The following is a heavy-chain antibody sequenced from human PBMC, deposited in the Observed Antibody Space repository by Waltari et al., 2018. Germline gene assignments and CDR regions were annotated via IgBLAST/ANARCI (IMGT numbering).Heavy chain of an antibody. J-gene: IGHJ6*04. CDR1: GYTFTSFA. CDR3: GRVVYDMAV. V-gene: IGHV7-4-1*02. Sequence: QVLLVQSGSELKKPGASVKISCKASGYTFTSFAINWVRQAPGQGLGWLGWSTTTTAKTQSAQRLTRRIGLSTDTPVSTAHLPTTGLKPEDTPQYYGGRVVYDMAVWGKGTTVTVSS. CDR2: STTTTAKT.